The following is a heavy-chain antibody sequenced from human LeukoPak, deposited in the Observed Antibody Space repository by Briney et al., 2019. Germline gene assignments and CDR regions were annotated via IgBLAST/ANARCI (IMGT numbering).Heavy chain of an antibody. V-gene: IGHV3-7*01. D-gene: IGHD6-19*01. J-gene: IGHJ4*02. CDR1: GFTFNSYW. CDR2: IKQDGSEK. CDR3: ASHSGWAFDY. Sequence: AGGSLRLSCAASGFTFNSYWMSWVRQAPGKGLEWVANIKQDGSEKYYVDSVKGRFTISRDNAKNSLYLQMNSLRAEDTAVYYCASHSGWAFDYWGQGTLVTVSS.